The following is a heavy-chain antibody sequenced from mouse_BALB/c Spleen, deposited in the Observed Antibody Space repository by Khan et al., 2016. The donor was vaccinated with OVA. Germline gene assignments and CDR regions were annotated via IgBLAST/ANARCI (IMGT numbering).Heavy chain of an antibody. CDR1: GYSITSDYA. D-gene: IGHD3-2*02. CDR3: ARIQGGDLDY. Sequence: EVQLQESGPGLVKPSQSLSLTCTVTGYSITSDYAWNWIRQFPGNKLEWMGYISYSGNTKYNPSLKSRISIIRAPSKNQFFLQLNFVTIEDTATYDWARIQGGDLDYWGQGTTLTVSS. CDR2: ISYSGNT. J-gene: IGHJ2*01. V-gene: IGHV3-2*02.